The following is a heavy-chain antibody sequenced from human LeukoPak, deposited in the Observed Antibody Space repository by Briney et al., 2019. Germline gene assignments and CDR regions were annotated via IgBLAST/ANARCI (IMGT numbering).Heavy chain of an antibody. CDR2: ISYDGSNK. Sequence: GGSLRLSCAASGFTVSSNYMSWVRQAPGKGLEWVAVISYDGSNKYYADSVKGRFTISRDNSKNTLYLQMNSLRAEDTAVYYCAKGYCSSTSCPLHFDYWGQGTLVTVPS. D-gene: IGHD2-2*01. V-gene: IGHV3-30*18. J-gene: IGHJ4*02. CDR3: AKGYCSSTSCPLHFDY. CDR1: GFTVSSNY.